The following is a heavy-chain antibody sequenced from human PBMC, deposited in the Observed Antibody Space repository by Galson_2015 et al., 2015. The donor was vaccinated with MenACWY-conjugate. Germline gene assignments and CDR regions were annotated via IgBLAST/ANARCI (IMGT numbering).Heavy chain of an antibody. Sequence: SVKVSCKASGGTFSSYAISWVRQAPGQGLEWMGGIIPIFGTANYAQKFQGRVTITADESTSTAYMELSSLRSEDTAVYYCAREVMGRWLQGDDWFDPWGQGTLITVSS. CDR1: GGTFSSYA. D-gene: IGHD5-24*01. V-gene: IGHV1-69*13. CDR2: IIPIFGTA. J-gene: IGHJ5*02. CDR3: AREVMGRWLQGDDWFDP.